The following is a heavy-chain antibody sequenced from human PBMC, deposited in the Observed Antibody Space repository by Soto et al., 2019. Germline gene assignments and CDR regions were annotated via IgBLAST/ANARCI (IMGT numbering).Heavy chain of an antibody. CDR3: ARGGGGELLPLYYFDY. V-gene: IGHV3-30-3*01. CDR2: ISYDGSNK. J-gene: IGHJ4*02. D-gene: IGHD1-26*01. CDR1: GFTFSSYA. Sequence: GSLRLSCAASGFTFSSYAMHWVRQAPGKGLEWVAVISYDGSNKYYADSVKGRFTISRDNSKNTLYLQMNSLRAEDTAVYYCARGGGGELLPLYYFDYWGQGTLVTVSS.